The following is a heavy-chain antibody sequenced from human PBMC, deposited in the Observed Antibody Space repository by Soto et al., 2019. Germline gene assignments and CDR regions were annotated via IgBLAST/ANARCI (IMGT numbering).Heavy chain of an antibody. Sequence: ASVKVSCKASGGTFSSYAISWVRQAPGQGLEWMGGIIPIFGTANYAQKFQGRVTITADESTSTAYMELSSLRSEDTAVYYCARRGSYYDAYFDYWGQGTLVTVSS. CDR3: ARRGSYYDAYFDY. CDR2: IIPIFGTA. D-gene: IGHD1-26*01. CDR1: GGTFSSYA. V-gene: IGHV1-69*13. J-gene: IGHJ4*02.